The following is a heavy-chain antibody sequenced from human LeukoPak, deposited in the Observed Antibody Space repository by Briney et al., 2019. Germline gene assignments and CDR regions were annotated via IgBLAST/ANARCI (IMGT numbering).Heavy chain of an antibody. V-gene: IGHV3-23*01. D-gene: IGHD3-10*01. Sequence: GGSLRLSCAASGFTFSTYSMHWVRQAPGKGLEWVSAISGSGGSTYYADSVKGRFTISRDNSKNTLYLQINRLRAEDTALYYCAKDLDYYGSGTAQIDYWGQGTLVTVSS. CDR3: AKDLDYYGSGTAQIDY. CDR1: GFTFSTYS. J-gene: IGHJ4*02. CDR2: ISGSGGST.